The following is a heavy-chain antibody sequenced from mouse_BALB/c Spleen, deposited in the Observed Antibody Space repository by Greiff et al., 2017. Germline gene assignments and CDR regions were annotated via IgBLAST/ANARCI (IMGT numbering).Heavy chain of an antibody. V-gene: IGHV3-5*02. J-gene: IGHJ4*01. CDR3: ARDEYGNYPYYYAMDY. D-gene: IGHD2-10*02. Sequence: VQLKESGPGLVKPSQTVSLTCTVTGISITTGNYRWSWIRQFPGNKLEWIGYIYYSGTITYNPSLTSRTTITRDTSKNQFFLEMNSLTAEDTATYYCARDEYGNYPYYYAMDYWGQGTAGTVAS. CDR1: GISITTGNYR. CDR2: IYYSGTI.